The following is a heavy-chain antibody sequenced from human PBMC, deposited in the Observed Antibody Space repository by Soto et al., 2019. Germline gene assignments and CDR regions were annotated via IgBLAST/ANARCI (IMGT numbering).Heavy chain of an antibody. D-gene: IGHD3-10*01. Sequence: QVQLQQWGAGLLKPSETLSLTCAVYGGSFSGYYWSWIRQPPGKGLEWIGEINHSGSTNYNPSLKIRVTISVDTSKNQFSLKLSSVTAADTAVYYCARGRLYGSGRRNWFDPWGQGTLVTVSS. CDR2: INHSGST. J-gene: IGHJ5*02. CDR3: ARGRLYGSGRRNWFDP. V-gene: IGHV4-34*01. CDR1: GGSFSGYY.